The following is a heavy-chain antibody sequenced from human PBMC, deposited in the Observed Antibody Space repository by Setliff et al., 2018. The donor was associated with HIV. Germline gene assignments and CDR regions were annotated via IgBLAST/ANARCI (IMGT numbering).Heavy chain of an antibody. CDR3: ARYSTLTTNFDY. J-gene: IGHJ4*02. D-gene: IGHD4-17*01. CDR2: IPHNGGT. CDR1: GYSIGSGSF. V-gene: IGHV4-38-2*01. Sequence: ETLSLTCAVSGYSIGSGSFWGWIRQPPGKGLEWIATIPHNGGTYYNPDPSLTGRVTISVDTSKNQFSLKLAFVTAADTAVYYCARYSTLTTNFDYWGQGTLVTVSS.